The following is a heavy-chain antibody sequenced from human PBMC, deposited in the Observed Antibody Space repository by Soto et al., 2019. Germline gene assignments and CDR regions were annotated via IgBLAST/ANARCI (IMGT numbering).Heavy chain of an antibody. CDR1: GYTFTSYD. D-gene: IGHD2-8*01. CDR2: MNPNSGNT. V-gene: IGHV1-8*01. Sequence: ASVKVSCKASGYTFTSYDINWVRQATGQGLEWMGWMNPNSGNTGYAQKFQGRVTMTRNTSISTAYMELSSLRSEDTAVYYCARGDIVLMVYARFHGMDVWGQGTTVTVSS. CDR3: ARGDIVLMVYARFHGMDV. J-gene: IGHJ6*02.